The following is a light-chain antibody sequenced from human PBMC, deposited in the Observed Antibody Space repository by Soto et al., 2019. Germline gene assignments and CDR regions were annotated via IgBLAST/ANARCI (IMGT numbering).Light chain of an antibody. J-gene: IGLJ2*01. CDR1: SSDVGGYAY. Sequence: QSALTQPASASGSPGQTITISCTGTSSDVGGYAYVSWYQQYPGKVPKLVISEVSNRTSGVSHRFSGSRSGNTASLTISGLQAEDEADYYCSSYTSRTTPVFGGGTKVTVL. V-gene: IGLV2-14*01. CDR2: EVS. CDR3: SSYTSRTTPV.